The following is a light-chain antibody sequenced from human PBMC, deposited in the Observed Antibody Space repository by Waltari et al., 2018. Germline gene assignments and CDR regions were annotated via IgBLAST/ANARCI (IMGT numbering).Light chain of an antibody. CDR3: QQRSTWPSVT. J-gene: IGKJ4*01. CDR1: QSVGRP. CDR2: GAS. Sequence: EIVLTQSPATLSLSPGERATVSCRASQSVGRPLAWYQQKPGQAPRLLIYGASDRAADTPARFSGSGSGTDFTLTISSLEPEDFVVYYCQQRSTWPSVTFGGGTKVEIK. V-gene: IGKV3-11*01.